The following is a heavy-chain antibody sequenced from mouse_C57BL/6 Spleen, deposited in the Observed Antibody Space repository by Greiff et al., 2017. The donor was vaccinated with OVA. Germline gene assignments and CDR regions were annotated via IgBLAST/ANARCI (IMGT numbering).Heavy chain of an antibody. V-gene: IGHV1-61*01. CDR3: ARGGLLPPFAY. CDR2: IYPSDSET. Sequence: VQLQQPGAELVRPGSSVKLSCKASGYTFTSYWMDWVKQRPGQGLEWIGNIYPSDSETHYNQKFKDKATLTVDKSSSTAYMQLSSLTSEDSAVYYCARGGLLPPFAYWGQGTLVTVSA. CDR1: GYTFTSYW. J-gene: IGHJ3*01. D-gene: IGHD2-3*01.